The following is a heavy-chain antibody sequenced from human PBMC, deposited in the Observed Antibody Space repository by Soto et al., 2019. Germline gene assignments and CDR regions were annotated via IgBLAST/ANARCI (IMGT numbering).Heavy chain of an antibody. CDR2: ISGSSGYT. CDR1: GFSFNDYY. Sequence: GGSMKLSCVASGFSFNDYYMSWFRKATGKGLEWVSYISGSSGYTNYADSVKGRFTISRDNAKNSLYLQMNSLRAEDTAVYYCARYFRGSGRYFFDHWGQGTLVPGSS. V-gene: IGHV3-11*03. CDR3: ARYFRGSGRYFFDH. D-gene: IGHD6-19*01. J-gene: IGHJ4*02.